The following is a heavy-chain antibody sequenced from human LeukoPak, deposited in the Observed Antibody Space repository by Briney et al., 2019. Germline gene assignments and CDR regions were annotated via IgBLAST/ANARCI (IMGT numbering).Heavy chain of an antibody. D-gene: IGHD3-3*01. CDR1: GFTFSNYG. CDR3: ARDKGSDDLRGFWSGYPVY. V-gene: IGHV3-23*01. J-gene: IGHJ4*02. Sequence: GGSLRLSCAASGFTFSNYGMNWVRQAPGKGLEWVSGITGNGGTTYYADSVKGRFTISRDNSRNTVHLQMNSLRAEDTAFYYCARDKGSDDLRGFWSGYPVYWGQGTLVTVSS. CDR2: ITGNGGTT.